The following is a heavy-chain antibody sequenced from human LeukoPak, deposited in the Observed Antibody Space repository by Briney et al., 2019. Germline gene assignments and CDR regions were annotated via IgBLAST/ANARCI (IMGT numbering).Heavy chain of an antibody. J-gene: IGHJ4*02. CDR2: IYSGGST. D-gene: IGHD6-19*01. Sequence: GGSLRLSCAASEFSVGSNYMTWVRQAPGKGLEWVSLIYSGGSTYYADSVKGRFTISRDNSKNTLYLQMNSLRAEDTAVYYCAKDPSGRYGVFDYWGQGTLVTVSS. CDR1: EFSVGSNY. V-gene: IGHV3-66*01. CDR3: AKDPSGRYGVFDY.